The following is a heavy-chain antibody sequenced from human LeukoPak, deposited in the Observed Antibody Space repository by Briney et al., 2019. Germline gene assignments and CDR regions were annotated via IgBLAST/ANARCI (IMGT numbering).Heavy chain of an antibody. V-gene: IGHV3-74*01. CDR2: INGDGSRT. D-gene: IGHD3-9*01. CDR1: GFTFSSYW. CDR3: ARDLTTDYFDY. J-gene: IGHJ4*02. Sequence: GGSLRLSCAASGFTFSSYWMHWVRQAPGKGLVWVPRINGDGSRTNYADSVKGRFTISRDNAKNTVYLQMNSLRAEDTAVYYCARDLTTDYFDYWGQGTLVTVSS.